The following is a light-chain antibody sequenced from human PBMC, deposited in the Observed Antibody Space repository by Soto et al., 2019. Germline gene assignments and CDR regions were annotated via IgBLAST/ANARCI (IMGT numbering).Light chain of an antibody. CDR2: DAS. CDR3: QQRSNWPLT. V-gene: IGKV3-11*01. CDR1: QSVSSY. Sequence: EIVLTQSPATLSLSLGERATLSCRASQSVSSYLAWYQQKPGQAPRLLIYDASNRATGIPARFSGSGSGTDITLTISSLEPEDFAVYYCQQRSNWPLTFGGGTKVEIK. J-gene: IGKJ4*01.